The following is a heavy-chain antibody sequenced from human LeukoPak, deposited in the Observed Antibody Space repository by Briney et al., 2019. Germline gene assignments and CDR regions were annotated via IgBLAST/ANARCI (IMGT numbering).Heavy chain of an antibody. CDR3: ARGEYDSSAYWGYYFEN. V-gene: IGHV4-61*02. D-gene: IGHD3-22*01. J-gene: IGHJ4*02. CDR2: IYSSGST. CDR1: GVSISTGSYY. Sequence: PSETLSLTCTVSGVSISTGSYYWSWIRQPAGKGLEWIGRIYSSGSTNYSPSFKSRVTISVDTSKNQFSLNLSSVTAADTAVYYCARGEYDSSAYWGYYFENWGQATRVTVSS.